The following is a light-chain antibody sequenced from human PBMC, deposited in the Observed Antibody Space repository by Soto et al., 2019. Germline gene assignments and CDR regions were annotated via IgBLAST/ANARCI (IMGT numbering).Light chain of an antibody. CDR2: DAS. J-gene: IGKJ4*01. CDR1: QSVSSS. Sequence: EIVLTQSPATLSLSPGERATLSCRASQSVSSSLVWYRQKPGQAPRLLIYDASNRATGIPARFSGSGSGTDFTLTISSLEPEDFAVYYCQQRSNWPLTFGGGTKVDIK. V-gene: IGKV3-11*01. CDR3: QQRSNWPLT.